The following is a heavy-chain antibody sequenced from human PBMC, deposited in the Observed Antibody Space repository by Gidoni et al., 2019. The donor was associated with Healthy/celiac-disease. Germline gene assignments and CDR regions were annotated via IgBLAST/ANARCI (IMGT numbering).Heavy chain of an antibody. V-gene: IGHV3-30*01. CDR2: ISYDGSNK. Sequence: QVQLVESGGGVVQPGRSLRLSCAASGFTFRSYAMHWVRQAPGKGLEWVAVISYDGSNKYYADSVKGRFTISRDNSKNTLYLQMNSLRAEDTAVYYCARAERYGRGDYFDYWGQGTLVTVSS. J-gene: IGHJ4*02. CDR3: ARAERYGRGDYFDY. D-gene: IGHD5-18*01. CDR1: GFTFRSYA.